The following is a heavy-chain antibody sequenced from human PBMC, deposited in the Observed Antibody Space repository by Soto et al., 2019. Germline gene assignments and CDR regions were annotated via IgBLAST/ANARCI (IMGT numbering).Heavy chain of an antibody. CDR3: AREDFTIFGVVPSHFDY. Sequence: GASVKVSCKASGYTFTSYAMHWVRQAPGQRLEWMGWINAGNGNTKYSQKFQGRVTITRDTSASTAYMELSSLRSEDTAVYYCAREDFTIFGVVPSHFDYWGQGTLVTV. D-gene: IGHD3-3*01. CDR1: GYTFTSYA. CDR2: INAGNGNT. J-gene: IGHJ4*02. V-gene: IGHV1-3*01.